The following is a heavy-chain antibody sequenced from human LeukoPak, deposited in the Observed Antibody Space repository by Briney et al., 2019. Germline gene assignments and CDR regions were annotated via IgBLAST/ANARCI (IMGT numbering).Heavy chain of an antibody. CDR3: ATMSSGWQNWFDP. CDR2: INTNSGGT. Sequence: GASVKVSCKASGYTFTGYYMHWVRQAPGQGLEWMGWINTNSGGTNYAQKFQGRVTMTRDTSISTAYMELSRLRSDDTAVYYCATMSSGWQNWFDPWGQGTLVTVSS. CDR1: GYTFTGYY. J-gene: IGHJ5*02. D-gene: IGHD6-19*01. V-gene: IGHV1-2*02.